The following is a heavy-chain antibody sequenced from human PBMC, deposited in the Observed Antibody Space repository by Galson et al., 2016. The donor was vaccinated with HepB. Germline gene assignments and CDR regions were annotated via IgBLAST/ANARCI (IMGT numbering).Heavy chain of an antibody. CDR2: VSGSSRA. V-gene: IGHV3-23*01. J-gene: IGHJ4*02. CDR3: AQVRGYGSGSVFDY. Sequence: SLRLSCAASGFTFSSYAMSWVRQAPGKGLEWVSAVSGSSRAYYADSVKGRFTISRDNSKNTLYLQMNSLRAEDTAEYYCAQVRGYGSGSVFDYWGQGTLVTVSS. CDR1: GFTFSSYA. D-gene: IGHD3-10*01.